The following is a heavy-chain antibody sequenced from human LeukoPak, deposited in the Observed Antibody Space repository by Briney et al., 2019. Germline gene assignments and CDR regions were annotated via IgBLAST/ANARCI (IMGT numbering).Heavy chain of an antibody. CDR2: INTDGSST. Sequence: GGSLRLSCAASGFTFSSYWMHWVRQAPGKGLVWVSRINTDGSSTSYADSVKGRFTISRDNAKNTLYLQMNSLRAEDTAVYYCARGDDSSGYYRNYYYYMDVWGKGTTVTVSS. CDR1: GFTFSSYW. J-gene: IGHJ6*03. V-gene: IGHV3-74*01. D-gene: IGHD3-22*01. CDR3: ARGDDSSGYYRNYYYYMDV.